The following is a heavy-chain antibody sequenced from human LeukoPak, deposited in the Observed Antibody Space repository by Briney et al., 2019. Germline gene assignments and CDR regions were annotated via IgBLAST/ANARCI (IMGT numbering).Heavy chain of an antibody. CDR2: IYNSGST. D-gene: IGHD3-22*01. Sequence: SETLSLICTVSGGSISSYYWSWIRQPPGKGLEWIGYIYNSGSTNHNPSLKSRVTTSIDTSKNQFSLKLSSVTAADTAVYYCARGGFPKDAFDIWGQGTMVTVSS. CDR1: GGSISSYY. CDR3: ARGGFPKDAFDI. J-gene: IGHJ3*02. V-gene: IGHV4-59*01.